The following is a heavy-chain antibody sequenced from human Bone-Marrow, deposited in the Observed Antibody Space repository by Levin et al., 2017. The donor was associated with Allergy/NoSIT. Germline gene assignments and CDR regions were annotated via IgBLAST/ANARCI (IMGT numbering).Heavy chain of an antibody. J-gene: IGHJ4*02. CDR1: GFTFSDSA. CDR2: ISQDGRSK. CDR3: VRVGDDFWSGYFDF. V-gene: IGHV3-30*04. D-gene: IGHD3-3*01. Sequence: PGGSLRLSCAVSGFTFSDSAMHWVRQAPGKGLEWVAVISQDGRSKFYPDTVKGRFNISRDNSKNTLFLQMNNLGAEDTAVYYCVRVGDDFWSGYFDFWGQGTLVTVSS.